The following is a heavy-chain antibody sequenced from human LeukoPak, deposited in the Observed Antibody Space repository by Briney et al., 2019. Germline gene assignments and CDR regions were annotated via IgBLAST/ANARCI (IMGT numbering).Heavy chain of an antibody. J-gene: IGHJ5*02. CDR3: ARGPGYSYTYNWFDP. V-gene: IGHV4-39*07. CDR1: GGSISSSSYY. D-gene: IGHD5-18*01. Sequence: SETLSLTCTVSGGSISSSSYYWGWIRQPPGKGLEWIGSIYYSGSTYYNPSLKSRVTISVDTSKNQFSLKLSSVTAADTAVYYCARGPGYSYTYNWFDPWGQGTLVTVSS. CDR2: IYYSGST.